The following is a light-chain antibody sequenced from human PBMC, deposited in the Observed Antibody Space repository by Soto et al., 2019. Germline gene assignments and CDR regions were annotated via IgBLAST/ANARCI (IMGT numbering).Light chain of an antibody. CDR2: GAS. V-gene: IGKV3-15*01. Sequence: EIVMTQSPATLSASPGERATLSCRASQSVSSNLAWYQQKPGQAPRLLIYGASTRATGIPARFSGSGSGTEFTLTISSLQSEDFAVYYCQQYNNWPPLTFGGGTKVEMK. J-gene: IGKJ4*01. CDR3: QQYNNWPPLT. CDR1: QSVSSN.